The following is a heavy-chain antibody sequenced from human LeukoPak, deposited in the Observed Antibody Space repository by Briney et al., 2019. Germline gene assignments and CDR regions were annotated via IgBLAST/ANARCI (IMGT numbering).Heavy chain of an antibody. CDR1: GFSFSTYN. Sequence: GGSLSLSCEASGFSFSTYNMNWVRQAPGKGLEWISSITSDSRYRYYADSVKGRFTISRDNAKNSLYLQMNSLRAEDAALYFCARVLRYCSGGNCYSGGLGYMDVWGKGTTVTISS. CDR2: ITSDSRYR. CDR3: ARVLRYCSGGNCYSGGLGYMDV. J-gene: IGHJ6*03. V-gene: IGHV3-21*01. D-gene: IGHD2-15*01.